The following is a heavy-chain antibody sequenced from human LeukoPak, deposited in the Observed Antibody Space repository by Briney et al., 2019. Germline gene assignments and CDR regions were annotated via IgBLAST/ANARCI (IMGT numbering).Heavy chain of an antibody. CDR3: ARLGVQAPNGIWLPDY. CDR2: IHYNGNT. D-gene: IGHD5-12*01. J-gene: IGHJ4*02. V-gene: IGHV4-59*08. CDR1: GGFLNNYH. Sequence: PSETLSLTCSVSGGFLNNYHWLGIRQPPGKGLEYIGYIHYNGNTNYSPSLRSRVTISLDRSKNQFSLNLSSVTAADTAVYYCARLGVQAPNGIWLPDYWGQGTLVTVSS.